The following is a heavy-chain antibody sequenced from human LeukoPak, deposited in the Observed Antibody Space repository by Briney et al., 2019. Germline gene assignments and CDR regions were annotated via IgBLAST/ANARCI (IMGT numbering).Heavy chain of an antibody. CDR2: ISWNSGSI. Sequence: QTGGSLRLSCAASGFTFDDYAMHWVRHAPGKGLEWVAGISWNSGSIGYADSVKGRFTISRDNAKNSLYLQMNSLRAEDTALYYCARRWYGDYYFDYWGQGTLVTVSS. V-gene: IGHV3-9*01. J-gene: IGHJ4*02. CDR3: ARRWYGDYYFDY. CDR1: GFTFDDYA. D-gene: IGHD4-17*01.